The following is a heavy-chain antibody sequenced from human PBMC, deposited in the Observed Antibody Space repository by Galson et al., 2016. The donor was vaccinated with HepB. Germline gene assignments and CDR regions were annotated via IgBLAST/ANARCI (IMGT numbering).Heavy chain of an antibody. J-gene: IGHJ4*02. CDR2: ISASGGRT. CDR1: GFTFSSYA. D-gene: IGHD3-3*01. V-gene: IGHV3-23*01. Sequence: SLRLSCAASGFTFSSYAMTWVRQPPGKGLEWVSGISASGGRTYYTDSVKGQFTISRDTSKKTLYLQMNSLRAEDTAEYYCAKHYDFWSDHNPFDYWGQGTLVTVSS. CDR3: AKHYDFWSDHNPFDY.